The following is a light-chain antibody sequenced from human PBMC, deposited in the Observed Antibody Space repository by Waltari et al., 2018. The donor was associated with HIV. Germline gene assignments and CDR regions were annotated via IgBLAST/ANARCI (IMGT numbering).Light chain of an antibody. CDR2: DVS. Sequence: QSALTQPASVSGPPGQSITLSCTGASSDVGRYNYVPLYQHHPGKAPKLIIYDVSNRPSGFSNLFSGSKSGTPASLTISGLQAEDEADYYCSSYTSSRTVVFGGGTKLTVL. V-gene: IGLV2-14*03. CDR1: SSDVGRYNY. CDR3: SSYTSSRTVV. J-gene: IGLJ2*01.